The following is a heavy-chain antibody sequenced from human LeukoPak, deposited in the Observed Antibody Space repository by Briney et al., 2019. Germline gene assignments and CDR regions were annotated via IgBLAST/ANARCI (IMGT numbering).Heavy chain of an antibody. J-gene: IGHJ4*02. D-gene: IGHD3-10*02. CDR1: GDSISSGRNY. CDR3: ARHLSGTTMSHYFDF. CDR2: IYYSGST. Sequence: SETLSLTFTVSGDSISSGRNYWAWIRQTPGKGLEWIASIYYSGSTSYNPSLSSRVSISVDTSKNQVSLKMKSVTDTDSAVYYCARHLSGTTMSHYFDFWGQGTLVPVSS. V-gene: IGHV4-39*01.